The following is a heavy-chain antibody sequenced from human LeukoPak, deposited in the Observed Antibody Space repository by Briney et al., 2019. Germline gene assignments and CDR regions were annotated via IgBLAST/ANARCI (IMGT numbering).Heavy chain of an antibody. CDR3: ARVWGHNGAFDI. V-gene: IGHV4-31*03. CDR1: GGSISSGGYY. D-gene: IGHD3-16*01. J-gene: IGHJ3*02. Sequence: PSQTLSLTCTASGGSISSGGYYWSWIRQHPGKGLEWIGYIYYSGSTYYNPSLKSRVTISVDTSKDQFSLKLSSVTAADTAVYYCARVWGHNGAFDIWGQGTMVTVSS. CDR2: IYYSGST.